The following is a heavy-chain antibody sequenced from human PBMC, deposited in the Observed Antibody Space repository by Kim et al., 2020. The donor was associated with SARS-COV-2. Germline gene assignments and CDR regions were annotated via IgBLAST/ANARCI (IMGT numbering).Heavy chain of an antibody. CDR2: ISGSGGST. V-gene: IGHV3-23*01. CDR1: GFTFSSYA. J-gene: IGHJ4*02. D-gene: IGHD3-9*01. Sequence: GGSLRLSCAASGFTFSSYAMSWVRQAPGKGLEWVSAISGSGGSTYYADSVKGRFTISRDNSKNTLYLQMNSLRAEDTAVYYCAKEGEDYDILTGYYMADYWGQGTLVTVSS. CDR3: AKEGEDYDILTGYYMADY.